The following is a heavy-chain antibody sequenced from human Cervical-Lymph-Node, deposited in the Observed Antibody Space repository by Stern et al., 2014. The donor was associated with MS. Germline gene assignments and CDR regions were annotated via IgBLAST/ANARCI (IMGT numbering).Heavy chain of an antibody. J-gene: IGHJ5*02. V-gene: IGHV1-3*04. Sequence: VQLVQSGAEVKKPGASVKVSCKASGYTFTSYAIHWVRQAPGQRPEWMGWINTDTGSTKYSQMFQGRVTITRDTSASTVYMEVNTLRFEDTAVYFCARGGYFDSTAYYNHWGQGTQVTVSS. CDR3: ARGGYFDSTAYYNH. CDR2: INTDTGST. CDR1: GYTFTSYA. D-gene: IGHD3-22*01.